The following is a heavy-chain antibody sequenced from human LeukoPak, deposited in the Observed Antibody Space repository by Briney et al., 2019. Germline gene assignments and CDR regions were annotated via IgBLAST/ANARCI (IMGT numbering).Heavy chain of an antibody. CDR3: AREAAVAGTITHWYFDP. CDR2: IIPIFGTA. V-gene: IGHV1-69*05. Sequence: ASVKVSCXASGGTFSSYAISWVRPAPGQGLEWMGRIIPIFGTANYAQRFQGRVTITTDESTSTAYMELSSLRSEDTAVYYCAREAAVAGTITHWYFDPWGRGTLVTVSS. CDR1: GGTFSSYA. J-gene: IGHJ2*01. D-gene: IGHD6-19*01.